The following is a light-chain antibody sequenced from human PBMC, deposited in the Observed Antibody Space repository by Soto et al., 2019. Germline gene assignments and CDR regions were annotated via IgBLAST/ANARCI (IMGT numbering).Light chain of an antibody. V-gene: IGKV3D-20*02. J-gene: IGKJ5*01. CDR1: QSVSSSY. CDR2: GAS. Sequence: IVLTQSPGTLSLSPGERATLSCRASQSVSSSYLAWYQQKPGQAPRLLIYGASSRATGIPDRFSGSESGTDFTLTISSLEPEDFAVYYCQQRLSWPITFGQGTRLEIK. CDR3: QQRLSWPIT.